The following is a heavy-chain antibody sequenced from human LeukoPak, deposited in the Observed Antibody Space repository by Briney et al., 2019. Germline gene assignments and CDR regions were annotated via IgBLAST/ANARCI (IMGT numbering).Heavy chain of an antibody. CDR3: AKQLGYCSDGSCYFPY. CDR2: ITSSSMYI. D-gene: IGHD2-15*01. Sequence: PGGSLRLSCAASGFTFSSYSMNWVRQAPGKGLEWVSSITSSSMYIYYADSVKGRFTISRDNAKNSLYLQMNNLRAEDTAVYYCAKQLGYCSDGSCYFPYWGQGTLVTVSS. V-gene: IGHV3-21*04. CDR1: GFTFSSYS. J-gene: IGHJ4*02.